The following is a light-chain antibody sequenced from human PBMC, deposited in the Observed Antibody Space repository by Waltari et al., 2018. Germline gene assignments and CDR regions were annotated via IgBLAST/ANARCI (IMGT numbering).Light chain of an antibody. CDR1: HSFSSSF. Sequence: EIVLTQSPGTLSLSPGDRATLSCRASHSFSSSFLAWYQQKPGQAPRLLIYGASSRATGIPDRFSGGGSGTDFTLTISRLEPEDFAVYYCQQYGGSPPYTFGQGTKLEI. CDR3: QQYGGSPPYT. V-gene: IGKV3-20*01. J-gene: IGKJ2*01. CDR2: GAS.